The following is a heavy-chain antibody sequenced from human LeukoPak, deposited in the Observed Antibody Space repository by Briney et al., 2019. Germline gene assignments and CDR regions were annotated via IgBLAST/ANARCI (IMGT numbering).Heavy chain of an antibody. V-gene: IGHV3-30*18. CDR1: GFTFSSYG. CDR3: AKTGDYYDSSGYLDWYFDY. D-gene: IGHD3-22*01. J-gene: IGHJ4*02. CDR2: ISYGGSNK. Sequence: PGGSLRLSCAASGFTFSSYGMHWVRQAPGKGLEWVAVISYGGSNKYYADSVTGRFTISRDNSKNTLYLQMNSLRAEDTAVYYCAKTGDYYDSSGYLDWYFDYWGQGTLVTVSS.